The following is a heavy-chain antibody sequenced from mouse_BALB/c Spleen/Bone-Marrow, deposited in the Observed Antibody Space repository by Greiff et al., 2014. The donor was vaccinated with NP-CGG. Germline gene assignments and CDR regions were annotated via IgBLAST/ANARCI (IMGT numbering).Heavy chain of an antibody. V-gene: IGHV5-12-1*01. CDR1: GFAFSGYD. D-gene: IGHD2-2*01. Sequence: EVKLMESGGGLVKPGGSLKLSCAASGFAFSGYDMSWVRQTPEKRLEWVAYISNGGINTYYPDSVKGRFTISRDNAKNTLYLQMNSLKSEDTAMYYCARRRGYAYAMDYWGQGTSVTVSS. J-gene: IGHJ4*01. CDR3: ARRRGYAYAMDY. CDR2: ISNGGINT.